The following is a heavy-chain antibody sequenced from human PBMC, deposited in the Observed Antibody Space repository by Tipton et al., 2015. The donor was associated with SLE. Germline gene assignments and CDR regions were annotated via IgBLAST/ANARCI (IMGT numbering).Heavy chain of an antibody. Sequence: QLVQSGAEVKKPGASVKVSCKASGYTFTSYAMHWVRQAPGQRLEWMGWINAGNGNTKYSQKFQGRVTITRDTSASTAYMELSSLRSEDTAVYYCARESMGAYSSRRSWFDPWGQGTLVTVSS. D-gene: IGHD6-13*01. J-gene: IGHJ5*02. V-gene: IGHV1-3*01. CDR3: ARESMGAYSSRRSWFDP. CDR2: INAGNGNT. CDR1: GYTFTSYA.